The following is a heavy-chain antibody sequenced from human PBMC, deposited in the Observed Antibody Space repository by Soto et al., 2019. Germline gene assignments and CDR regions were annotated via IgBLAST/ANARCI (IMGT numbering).Heavy chain of an antibody. CDR3: ARGTVATIYYYYYGMDV. CDR1: GGTFSSYA. CDR2: IIPIFGTA. Sequence: QVQLVQSGAEVKKPGSSVKVSCKASGGTFSSYAISWVRQAPGHGLEWMGGIIPIFGTANYAQKFQGRVTITADESTSTAYMELSSLRSEDTAVYYCARGTVATIYYYYYGMDVWGQGTTVTVSS. D-gene: IGHD5-12*01. J-gene: IGHJ6*02. V-gene: IGHV1-69*01.